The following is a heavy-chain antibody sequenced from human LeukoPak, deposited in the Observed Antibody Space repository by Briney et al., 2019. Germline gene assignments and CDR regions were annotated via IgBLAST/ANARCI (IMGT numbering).Heavy chain of an antibody. D-gene: IGHD6-13*01. CDR1: GGSISSSSYY. CDR3: ARSSYSSSRWGGLEYFQH. J-gene: IGHJ1*01. V-gene: IGHV4-39*07. Sequence: PSETLSLTCTVSGGSISSSSYYWGWIRQPPGKGLEWIGSIYYSGSTYYNPSLKSRVTISVDTSKNQFSLKLSSVTAADTAVYYCARSSYSSSRWGGLEYFQHWGQGTLVTVSS. CDR2: IYYSGST.